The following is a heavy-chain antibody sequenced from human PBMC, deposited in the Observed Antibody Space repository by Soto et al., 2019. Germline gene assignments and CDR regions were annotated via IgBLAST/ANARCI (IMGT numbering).Heavy chain of an antibody. V-gene: IGHV3-7*01. D-gene: IGHD5-18*01. CDR2: IKQDGSDK. CDR1: GFTFSSYW. Sequence: EVQLVESGGGLVRPGGSLRLCCAASGFTFSSYWMSWVRQAPGKGLEWVANIKQDGSDKYYVDSVKGRFTISRDNAKNSLYLQMNSLRAEDTAVYYCARGEYSPLGYYGMDVWGQGTTVTVSS. J-gene: IGHJ6*02. CDR3: ARGEYSPLGYYGMDV.